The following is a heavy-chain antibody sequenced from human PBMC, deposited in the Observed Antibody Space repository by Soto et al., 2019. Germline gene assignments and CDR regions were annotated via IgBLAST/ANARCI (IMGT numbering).Heavy chain of an antibody. CDR2: ISYDGSNK. D-gene: IGHD5-12*01. CDR3: AKDRAVSTYYYYYGMDG. J-gene: IGHJ6*02. V-gene: IGHV3-30*18. Sequence: QVQLVESGGGVVQPGRSLRLSCAASGFPFSSYGMHWVRQAPGKGLEWVAVISYDGSNKYYADSVKGRFTISRDNSKNTLYLQMNSLRAEDTAVYYWAKDRAVSTYYYYYGMDGWGQGTTVTVSS. CDR1: GFPFSSYG.